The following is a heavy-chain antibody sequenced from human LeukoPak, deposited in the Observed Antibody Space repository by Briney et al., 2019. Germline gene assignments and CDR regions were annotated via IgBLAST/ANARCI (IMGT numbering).Heavy chain of an antibody. Sequence: GTSVKLSCKATGYTFTSYYMHWVRQAPGEGLERMGIINPSGGSTSYAQKFQGRVTMTRDTSTSTVYMELSSLRSEDTAVYYCARVRSVVVPAAPLGYWGQGTLVTVSS. CDR2: INPSGGST. CDR1: GYTFTSYY. J-gene: IGHJ4*02. CDR3: ARVRSVVVPAAPLGY. D-gene: IGHD2-2*01. V-gene: IGHV1-46*01.